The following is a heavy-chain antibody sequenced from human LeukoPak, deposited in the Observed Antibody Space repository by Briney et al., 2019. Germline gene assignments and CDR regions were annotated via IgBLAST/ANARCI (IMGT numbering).Heavy chain of an antibody. D-gene: IGHD5-18*01. Sequence: SETLXLXXXXXXXXISSXYWSWIRQPAGKGLEWIGRIYTSGSTNYNPSLKSRVTMSVDTSKNQFSLKLSSVTAADTAVYYCARWMDTAMDYWGQGTLVTVSS. CDR1: XXXISSXY. CDR3: ARWMDTAMDY. J-gene: IGHJ4*02. CDR2: IYTSGST. V-gene: IGHV4-4*07.